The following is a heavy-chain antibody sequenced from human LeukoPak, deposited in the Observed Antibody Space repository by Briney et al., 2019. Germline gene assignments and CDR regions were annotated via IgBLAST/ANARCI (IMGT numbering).Heavy chain of an antibody. V-gene: IGHV1-2*06. CDR1: GYTFTGYY. J-gene: IGHJ5*02. D-gene: IGHD5-18*01. CDR3: SRAPTQQLWLLGWFDP. CDR2: INPNSGGT. Sequence: ASVKVSCKASGYTFTGYYMHWVRQAPGQGLEWMGRINPNSGGTNYAQKFQGRVTMTRDTSISTAYMELSRLRSDDTAGYYCSRAPTQQLWLLGWFDPWGQRTLLIVSS.